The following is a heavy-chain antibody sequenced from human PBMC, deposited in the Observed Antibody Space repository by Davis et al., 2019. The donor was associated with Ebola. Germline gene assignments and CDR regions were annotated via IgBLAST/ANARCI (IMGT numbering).Heavy chain of an antibody. CDR3: ARYDYSPPYGMDV. D-gene: IGHD4-11*01. J-gene: IGHJ6*02. V-gene: IGHV1-69*13. Sequence: SVKVSCKASGNTFTSYYMHWVRQAPGQGLEWMGGIIPIFGTANYAQKFQGRVTITADEPTSTAYMELSSLRSEDTAVYYCARYDYSPPYGMDVWGQGTTVTVSS. CDR1: GNTFTSYY. CDR2: IIPIFGTA.